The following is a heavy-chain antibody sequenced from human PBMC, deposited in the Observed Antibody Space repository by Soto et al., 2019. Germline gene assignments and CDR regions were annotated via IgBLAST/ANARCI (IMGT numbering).Heavy chain of an antibody. D-gene: IGHD3-3*01. Sequence: SETLSLTCSVSGGSISSGGYYWSWIRQHPGKGLEWIGYIYYSGSTYYNPSLKSRVTISVDTSKNQFSLKLSSVTAADTAVYYCARDRTIHYGMDVWGQGTTVTVSS. J-gene: IGHJ6*02. V-gene: IGHV4-31*03. CDR3: ARDRTIHYGMDV. CDR2: IYYSGST. CDR1: GGSISSGGYY.